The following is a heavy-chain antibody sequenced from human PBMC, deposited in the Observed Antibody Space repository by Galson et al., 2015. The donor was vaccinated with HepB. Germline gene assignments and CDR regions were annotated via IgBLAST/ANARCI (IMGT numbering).Heavy chain of an antibody. Sequence: SVKVSCKASGYTFTSYAMHWVRQAPRQRPEWMGWINAGNGNTKYSQKFQGRVTITRDTSASTAYMELSSLRSEDTAVYYCATNYYGSGSFFSWGQGTLVTVSS. D-gene: IGHD3-10*01. V-gene: IGHV1-3*01. CDR2: INAGNGNT. CDR3: ATNYYGSGSFFS. CDR1: GYTFTSYA. J-gene: IGHJ5*02.